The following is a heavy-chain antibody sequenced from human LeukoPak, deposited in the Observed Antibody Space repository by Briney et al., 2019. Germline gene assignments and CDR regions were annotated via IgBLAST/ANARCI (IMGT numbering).Heavy chain of an antibody. D-gene: IGHD2-2*01. CDR3: AKFKASYQRLWGMAFDI. Sequence: GGSLRLSCAASGFTFNSYAMSWVRQAPGKGLEWVSAISGSGDSTYYPDSVKGRFTISRDNSKNTLYLQMNSLRAGDTAVYFVAKFKASYQRLWGMAFDIGGKGQMATV. V-gene: IGHV3-23*01. J-gene: IGHJ3*02. CDR2: ISGSGDST. CDR1: GFTFNSYA.